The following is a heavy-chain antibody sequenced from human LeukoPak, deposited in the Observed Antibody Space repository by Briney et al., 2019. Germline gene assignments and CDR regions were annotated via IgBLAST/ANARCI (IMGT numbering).Heavy chain of an antibody. CDR1: GFTFSSYE. Sequence: GGSLRLSCAASGFTFSSYEMNWVRQAPGKGLEWVSYISSSSSTIYYADSVKGRFTISGDNAKNSLYLQMNSLRAEDTAVYYCARDHVPYYYDSSGPYYFDYWGQGTLVTVSS. CDR3: ARDHVPYYYDSSGPYYFDY. CDR2: ISSSSSTI. J-gene: IGHJ4*02. D-gene: IGHD3-22*01. V-gene: IGHV3-48*01.